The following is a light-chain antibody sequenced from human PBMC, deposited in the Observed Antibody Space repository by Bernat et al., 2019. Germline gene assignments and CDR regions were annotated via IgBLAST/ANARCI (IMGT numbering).Light chain of an antibody. CDR1: ALSKQY. J-gene: IGLJ2*01. Sequence: SYELTQPPSVSVSPGQTARITCSGDALSKQYAYWYQQKPGQAPVLVIYKDTERPSGIPERFSGSSSGTTVTLTISGVQAEDEADYYCQSADNSGIYVGFGGGTKLTVI. V-gene: IGLV3-25*03. CDR2: KDT. CDR3: QSADNSGIYVG.